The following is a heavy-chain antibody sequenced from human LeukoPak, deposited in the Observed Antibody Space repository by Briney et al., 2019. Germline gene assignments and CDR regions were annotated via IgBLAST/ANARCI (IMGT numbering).Heavy chain of an antibody. V-gene: IGHV1-69*05. J-gene: IGHJ5*02. CDR2: IIPIFGTA. D-gene: IGHD3-9*01. Sequence: GASVKVSCKASGGTFSSYAISWVRQAPGQGLEWMGGIIPIFGTANYAQKFQGRVTITTDESTSTAYMELSSLRSEDTAVYYCARGELYDILTGYLLGAWFDPWGQGTLVTVSS. CDR1: GGTFSSYA. CDR3: ARGELYDILTGYLLGAWFDP.